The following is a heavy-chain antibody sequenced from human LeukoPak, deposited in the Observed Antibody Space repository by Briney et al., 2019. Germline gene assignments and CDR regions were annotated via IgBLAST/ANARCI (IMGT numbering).Heavy chain of an antibody. CDR2: ISGSGGST. D-gene: IGHD4-11*01. J-gene: IGHJ4*02. CDR1: GFTFSSYA. CDR3: AKEGTVNGNY. Sequence: GGSLRLSCAASGFTFSSYAMTWVRQAPGKGLEWVSSISGSGGSTYYADSVRGRFTISRDNSKNTLYLQMNSLRAEDTAVYYCAKEGTVNGNYWGQGTLVTVSS. V-gene: IGHV3-23*01.